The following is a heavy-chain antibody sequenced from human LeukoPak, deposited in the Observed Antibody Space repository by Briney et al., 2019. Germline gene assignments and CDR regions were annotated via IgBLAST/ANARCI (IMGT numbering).Heavy chain of an antibody. V-gene: IGHV3-74*01. CDR1: GFTFSDYW. J-gene: IGHJ4*02. CDR3: VRNMVRGVAYFDS. CDR2: ISYDGGGT. D-gene: IGHD3-10*01. Sequence: GGSLRLSCAASGFTFSDYWMHWVSQTPGKGLVWVSRISYDGGGTNYADSVKGRFTISRDNAKNTLYLQMNSLRVEDTAVYYCVRNMVRGVAYFDSWGQGALVTVSS.